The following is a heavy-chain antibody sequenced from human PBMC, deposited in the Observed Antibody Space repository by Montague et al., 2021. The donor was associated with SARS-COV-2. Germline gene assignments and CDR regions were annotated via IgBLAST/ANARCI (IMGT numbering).Heavy chain of an antibody. CDR3: ARGVMTSVAGFDS. J-gene: IGHJ4*02. V-gene: IGHV4-39*01. CDR2: IYSNGVT. Sequence: SETLSLTCTVSGGSISSSSYYWGWIRQPPGKGPEWIGNIYSNGVTYHNPSLNSRPTMSTDTSTNQLSLTLTSVTAADTAVYYCARGVMTSVAGFDSWGQGTLVAVSS. D-gene: IGHD4-23*01. CDR1: GGSISSSSYY.